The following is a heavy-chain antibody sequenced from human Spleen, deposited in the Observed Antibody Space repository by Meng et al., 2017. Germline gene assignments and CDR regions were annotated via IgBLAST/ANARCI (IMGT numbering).Heavy chain of an antibody. J-gene: IGHJ6*02. CDR3: ARILKARIAAAGRLGGYYYYGMDV. Sequence: GGSLRLSCEGSGFTFSNAYMTWVRQVPGKRLEWVGRIKSKPDGETIDYAAPVKGRFTISRDDSKNTVYLQMNSLRAEDTAVYYCARILKARIAAAGRLGGYYYYGMDVWGQGTTVTVSS. V-gene: IGHV3-15*01. CDR1: GFTFSNAY. CDR2: IKSKPDGETI. D-gene: IGHD6-13*01.